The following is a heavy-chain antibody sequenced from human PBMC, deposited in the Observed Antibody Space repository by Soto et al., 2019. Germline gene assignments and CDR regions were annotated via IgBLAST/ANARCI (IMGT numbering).Heavy chain of an antibody. CDR1: GYTFTSYY. CDR3: SRDGYDSSSYSYRDSNWFDP. CDR2: INPSGGST. D-gene: IGHD3-22*01. V-gene: IGHV1-46*01. J-gene: IGHJ5*02. Sequence: ASLKVACKASGYTFTSYYMHWVRQAPGQGLDWMGIINPSGGSTSYAQKFQGRVTMTRDTSTSTVYMELSSLRSEDTAVYYCSRDGYDSSSYSYRDSNWFDPWGQGTLVTVSS.